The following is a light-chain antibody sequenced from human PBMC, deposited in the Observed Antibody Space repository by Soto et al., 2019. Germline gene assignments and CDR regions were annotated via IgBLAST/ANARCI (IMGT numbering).Light chain of an antibody. CDR2: DVN. J-gene: IGLJ2*01. CDR3: CSYSGSYTLV. V-gene: IGLV2-11*01. Sequence: QSALTQPGSVSGSPGQSVTLSCTGTSSDVGGYHYVSWYQHHPGKAPKIIIYDVNKRPSGVPDRFSGSKSGNTASLTISGLQTEDEADYYCCSYSGSYTLVFGGGTKLTVL. CDR1: SSDVGGYHY.